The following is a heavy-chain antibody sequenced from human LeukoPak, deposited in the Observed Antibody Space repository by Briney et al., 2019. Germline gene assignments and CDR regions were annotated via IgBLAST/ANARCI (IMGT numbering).Heavy chain of an antibody. D-gene: IGHD4-17*01. V-gene: IGHV3-30*04. CDR1: GFTFSSHA. Sequence: PGGSLRLSCAAAGFTFSSHAMHWVRQAPGKGLEWVAVTSYDGSNKYYADSVKGRFTISRDNSKNTLYLQMNSLRAEDTAVYYCARNDYGDYYFDCWGQGTLVTVSS. J-gene: IGHJ4*02. CDR3: ARNDYGDYYFDC. CDR2: TSYDGSNK.